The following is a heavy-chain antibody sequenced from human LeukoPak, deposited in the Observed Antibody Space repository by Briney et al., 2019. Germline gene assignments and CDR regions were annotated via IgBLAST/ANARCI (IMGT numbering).Heavy chain of an antibody. Sequence: PSETLSLTCTVSGGSISSGGYYWSWIRQPPGKGLEWIGYIYHSGSTYYNPSLKSRVTISVDRSKNQFSLKLSSVTAADTAVYYCARASDGSYYYMDVWGKGTTVTVSS. CDR2: IYHSGST. D-gene: IGHD2-21*02. CDR3: ARASDGSYYYMDV. J-gene: IGHJ6*03. V-gene: IGHV4-30-2*01. CDR1: GGSISSGGYY.